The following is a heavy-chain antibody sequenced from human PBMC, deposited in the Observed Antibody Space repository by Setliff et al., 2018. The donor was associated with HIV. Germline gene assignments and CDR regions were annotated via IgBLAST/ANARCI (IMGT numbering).Heavy chain of an antibody. CDR2: IDPNGGAT. Sequence: VASVKVSCKAFGYTFTSYFLHWVRQAPGQGLEWLGIIDPNGGATNNAQKLQGGLTVTTDTSTGTLYMELSNLRSDDSAVYYCARAGGGATDQAFDIWGQGTMVTVSS. D-gene: IGHD2-2*01. CDR1: GYTFTSYF. V-gene: IGHV1-46*01. J-gene: IGHJ3*02. CDR3: ARAGGGATDQAFDI.